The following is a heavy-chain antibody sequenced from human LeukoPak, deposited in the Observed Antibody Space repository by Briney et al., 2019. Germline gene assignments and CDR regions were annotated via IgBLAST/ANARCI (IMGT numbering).Heavy chain of an antibody. V-gene: IGHV6-1*01. CDR2: TYYRSKWYN. CDR3: ARERITMVRGVIYNYYGMDV. D-gene: IGHD3-10*01. Sequence: SQTLSLTCAISGDSVSSNSAAWNWTRQSPSRGLEWLGRTYYRSKWYNDYAVSVKSRITVNPDTSKNQFSLQPNSVTPEDTAVYYCARERITMVRGVIYNYYGMDVWGQGTTVTVSS. J-gene: IGHJ6*02. CDR1: GDSVSSNSAA.